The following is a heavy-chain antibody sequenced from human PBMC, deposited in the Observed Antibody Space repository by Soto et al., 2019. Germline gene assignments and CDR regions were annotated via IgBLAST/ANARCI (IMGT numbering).Heavy chain of an antibody. CDR3: AKETTSSWYDEGWFDP. J-gene: IGHJ5*02. V-gene: IGHV3-23*01. D-gene: IGHD6-13*01. Sequence: EVQLLESGGGLVQPGGSLRLSCAASGFTFSSYAMSWVRQAPGKGLEWVSAISGSGGSTYYADSVKGRFTISRDNFKNTLYLQMNSLRAEDTAVYYCAKETTSSWYDEGWFDPWGQGTLVTVSS. CDR2: ISGSGGST. CDR1: GFTFSSYA.